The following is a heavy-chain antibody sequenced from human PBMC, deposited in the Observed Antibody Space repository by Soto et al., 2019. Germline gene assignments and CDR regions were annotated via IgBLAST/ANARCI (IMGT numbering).Heavy chain of an antibody. J-gene: IGHJ5*02. CDR3: ARAPYYDFWSGYSDNWFDP. D-gene: IGHD3-3*01. CDR2: INHSGST. CDR1: GGSFSGYY. Sequence: PSETLSLTCAVYGGSFSGYYWSWIRQPPGKGLEWIGEINHSGSTNYNPSLKSRVTISVDTSKNQFSLNLSSVTAADTAVYYCARAPYYDFWSGYSDNWFDPWGQGTLVTVSS. V-gene: IGHV4-34*01.